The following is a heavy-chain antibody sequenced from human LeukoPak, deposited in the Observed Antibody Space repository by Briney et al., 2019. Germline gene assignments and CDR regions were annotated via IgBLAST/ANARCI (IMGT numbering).Heavy chain of an antibody. Sequence: GGSLRLSCAASGFSFSGYWMDWVRQAPGKGLVWVALINHDSTGPNYADSLKGRFSISRDNAKDTLYLQMNSLRAEDTAVYYCARAGPDWRIDSWGQGTLVTVSS. J-gene: IGHJ4*02. D-gene: IGHD3-9*01. V-gene: IGHV3-74*01. CDR2: INHDSTGP. CDR3: ARAGPDWRIDS. CDR1: GFSFSGYW.